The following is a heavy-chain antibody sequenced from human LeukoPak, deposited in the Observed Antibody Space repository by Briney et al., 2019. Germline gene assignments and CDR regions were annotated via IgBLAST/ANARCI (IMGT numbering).Heavy chain of an antibody. CDR3: AKAMGCRSGYAIDY. CDR2: ISWNSGSI. Sequence: GGSLRLSCAASGFTFDDYAMHWVRQAPGKGLEWVSGISWNSGSIGYADSVKGRFTISRDNAKNSLYLQMNSLRAEDTALYYCAKAMGCRSGYAIDYWGQGTLVTVSS. D-gene: IGHD5-12*01. V-gene: IGHV3-9*01. J-gene: IGHJ4*02. CDR1: GFTFDDYA.